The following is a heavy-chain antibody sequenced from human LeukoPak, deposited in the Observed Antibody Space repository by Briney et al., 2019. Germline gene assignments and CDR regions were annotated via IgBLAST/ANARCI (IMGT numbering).Heavy chain of an antibody. CDR1: GFTFSSYA. J-gene: IGHJ5*02. CDR2: ISGSGGST. V-gene: IGHV3-23*01. Sequence: GGSLRLSCAASGFTFSSYAMSWVRQAPGKGLEWVSAISGSGGSTYYADSVKGRFSISRDNSKNTLYLQMHSLRAEDTAVDYCAKIGDIAYNWNDDWFDPWGQGTLVTVSS. CDR3: AKIGDIAYNWNDDWFDP. D-gene: IGHD1-1*01.